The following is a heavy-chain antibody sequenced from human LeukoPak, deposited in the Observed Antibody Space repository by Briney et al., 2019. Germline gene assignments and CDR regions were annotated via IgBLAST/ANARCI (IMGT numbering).Heavy chain of an antibody. Sequence: SETLSLTCTVSGYSISSGYYWGWIRQPPGKGLEWIGSIYHSGSTYYNPSLKSRVTISVDTSKNQFSLKLSSVTAADTAVYYCARAFYDILTGYYLGYFDYWGQGTLVTVSS. CDR3: ARAFYDILTGYYLGYFDY. CDR1: GYSISSGYY. V-gene: IGHV4-38-2*02. CDR2: IYHSGST. D-gene: IGHD3-9*01. J-gene: IGHJ4*02.